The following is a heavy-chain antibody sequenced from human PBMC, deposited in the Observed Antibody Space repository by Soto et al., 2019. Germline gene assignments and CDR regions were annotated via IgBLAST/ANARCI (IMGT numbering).Heavy chain of an antibody. V-gene: IGHV4-31*03. D-gene: IGHD1-26*01. CDR2: IYYTGHT. CDR1: GGYISSGGNY. Sequence: PSETLSLTCSVSGGYISSGGNYWSWIRQHPGKGLEWIGFIYYTGHTKYNAALKSRASISGDMAENQFSLTLTSVTAADTAVYYCARDMHAGFTHYFDPWGQGTLVTVSS. J-gene: IGHJ5*02. CDR3: ARDMHAGFTHYFDP.